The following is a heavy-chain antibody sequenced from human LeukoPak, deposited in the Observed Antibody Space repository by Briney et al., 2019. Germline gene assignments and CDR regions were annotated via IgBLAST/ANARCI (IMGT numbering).Heavy chain of an antibody. Sequence: GGSLRLSCAASGFTFSNCWMHWVRQAPGKGLVWVSRINSDGSNTNYADSVKGRFTISRDNTKNTLYLQMNSLRVEDTAVYYCARDRSSSVYDSSGYYFSYLDYWGQGTLVTVSS. CDR1: GFTFSNCW. CDR3: ARDRSSSVYDSSGYYFSYLDY. J-gene: IGHJ4*02. D-gene: IGHD3-22*01. CDR2: INSDGSNT. V-gene: IGHV3-74*01.